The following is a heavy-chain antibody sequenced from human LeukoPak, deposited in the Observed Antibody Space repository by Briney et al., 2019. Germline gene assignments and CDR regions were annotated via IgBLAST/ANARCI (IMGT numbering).Heavy chain of an antibody. V-gene: IGHV4-39*01. J-gene: IGHJ4*02. Sequence: SETLSLTCTVPGGSISSSSYYWGWIRQRPEKGLEWIGSIYYSGSTYYNPSLKSRVTISVDTSKNQFSLKLSSVTAADTAVYYCARKYCSGGSCYSGYLDYWGQGTLVTVSS. CDR1: GGSISSSSYY. D-gene: IGHD2-15*01. CDR3: ARKYCSGGSCYSGYLDY. CDR2: IYYSGST.